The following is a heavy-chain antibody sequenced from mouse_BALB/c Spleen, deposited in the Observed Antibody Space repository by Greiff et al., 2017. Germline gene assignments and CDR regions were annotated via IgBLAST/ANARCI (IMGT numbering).Heavy chain of an antibody. CDR3: TTLYYDYFYAMDY. D-gene: IGHD2-4*01. CDR2: IYPSDSYT. V-gene: IGHV1-69*02. Sequence: VQLQQPGAELVRPGASVKLSCKASGYTFTSYWINWVKQRPGQGLEWIGNIYPSDSYTNYNQKFKDKATLTVDKSSSTAYMQLSSPTSEVSAVYYCTTLYYDYFYAMDYWGQGTSVTVSS. J-gene: IGHJ4*01. CDR1: GYTFTSYW.